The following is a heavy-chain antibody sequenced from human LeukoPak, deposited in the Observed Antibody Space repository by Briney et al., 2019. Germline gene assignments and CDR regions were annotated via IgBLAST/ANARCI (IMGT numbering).Heavy chain of an antibody. D-gene: IGHD5-24*01. CDR3: ARTRDGYNL. Sequence: GASVKVSCKASGYSFTSYEITWVRQAPGQGLEWMGWISTYNGNTNYAQKLQGRVTMTTDTSTSTGYMELRNLRSDDTAVYYCARTRDGYNLWGQGTLVIVSS. CDR1: GYSFTSYE. J-gene: IGHJ4*02. CDR2: ISTYNGNT. V-gene: IGHV1-18*01.